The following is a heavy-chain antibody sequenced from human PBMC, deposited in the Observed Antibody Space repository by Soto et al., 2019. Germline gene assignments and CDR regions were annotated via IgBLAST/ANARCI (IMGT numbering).Heavy chain of an antibody. CDR1: GGSFSGYY. J-gene: IGHJ6*02. D-gene: IGHD5-12*01. Sequence: PSETLSLTCAVYGGSFSGYYWSWIRQPPGKGLEWIGEINHSGSTNYNPSLKSRVTISVDTSKNQFSLKLSSVTAADTAVYYCARAKGVDIVATIKYGMDVWGQGTTVTVSS. CDR2: INHSGST. V-gene: IGHV4-34*01. CDR3: ARAKGVDIVATIKYGMDV.